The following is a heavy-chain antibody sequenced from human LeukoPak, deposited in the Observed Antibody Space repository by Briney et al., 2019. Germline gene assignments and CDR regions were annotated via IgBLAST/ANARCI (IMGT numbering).Heavy chain of an antibody. D-gene: IGHD3-22*01. J-gene: IGHJ4*02. CDR2: ISDSGGRT. Sequence: GGSLRLSCAVSGITLSNYGMSWVRQTPGKGLEWVAGISDSGGRTNYADSVKGRFTISRDNPKNTLYLQMNSLRAEDTAVYFCAKRGVVIRVILVGFHKEAQYFDSWGQGALVTVSS. CDR1: GITLSNYG. V-gene: IGHV3-23*01. CDR3: AKRGVVIRVILVGFHKEAQYFDS.